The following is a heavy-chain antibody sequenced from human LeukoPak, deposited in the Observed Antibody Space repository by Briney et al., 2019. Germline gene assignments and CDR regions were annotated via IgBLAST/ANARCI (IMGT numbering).Heavy chain of an antibody. CDR1: GFTFSAYW. CDR2: IKTDGSYT. Sequence: GGSLRLSWVASGFTFSAYWMYWVRQAPGKGLVWVSRIKTDGSYTIHADSVKGRFTISRDNAKNTLYLQMSSLRAEDTAVYYCARESEYQLLYYYYMDVWGKGTTVTVSS. D-gene: IGHD2-2*01. V-gene: IGHV3-74*01. CDR3: ARESEYQLLYYYYMDV. J-gene: IGHJ6*03.